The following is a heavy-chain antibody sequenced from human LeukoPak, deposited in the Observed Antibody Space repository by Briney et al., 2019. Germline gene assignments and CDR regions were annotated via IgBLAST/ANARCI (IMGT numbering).Heavy chain of an antibody. CDR1: GFTFSTYN. CDR3: ARNLDS. CDR2: IGTSSGAI. J-gene: IGHJ5*01. V-gene: IGHV3-48*01. Sequence: GGSLRLSGSASGFTFSTYNMNWVRQAPGKGLEWVSFIGTSSGAIYYADSVKGRFTISRDDAKKSLYLQMNSLRGEDTAVYYCARNLDSWGQGALVTVSS.